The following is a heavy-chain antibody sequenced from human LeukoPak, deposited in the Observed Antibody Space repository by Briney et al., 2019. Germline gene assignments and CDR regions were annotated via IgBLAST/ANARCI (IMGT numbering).Heavy chain of an antibody. V-gene: IGHV1-46*01. Sequence: ASVKVSCKASGYTFTSYYMHWVRQAPGQGLEWMGIINPSGGSTSYAQKFQGRVAMTRDTSTSTVYMELSSLRSEDTAVYYCARDRKLETDAFDIWGQGTMVTVSS. J-gene: IGHJ3*02. CDR2: INPSGGST. CDR1: GYTFTSYY. D-gene: IGHD1-1*01. CDR3: ARDRKLETDAFDI.